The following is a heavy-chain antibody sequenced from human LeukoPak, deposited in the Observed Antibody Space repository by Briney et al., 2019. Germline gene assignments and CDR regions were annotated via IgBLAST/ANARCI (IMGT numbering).Heavy chain of an antibody. CDR2: IYYSGSP. D-gene: IGHD2-2*02. V-gene: IGHV4-39*01. CDR1: GGSISSSSYY. J-gene: IGHJ4*02. Sequence: SETLSLTCTDSGGSISSSSYYWGWIRQPPGKQLEWIGSIYYSGSPYYNPSLKSRVTISVDTSKNQFSLKLSSVTAADTAVYYCARHAAPLPTTIDYWGQGTLVTVSS. CDR3: ARHAAPLPTTIDY.